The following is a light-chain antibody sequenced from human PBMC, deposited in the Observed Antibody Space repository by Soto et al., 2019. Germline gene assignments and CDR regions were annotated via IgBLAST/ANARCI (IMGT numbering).Light chain of an antibody. CDR2: RAS. J-gene: IGKJ1*01. CDR1: QSVSSN. CDR3: QQYNNWPPWT. V-gene: IGKV3-15*01. Sequence: EIVMTQSPATLSVSPGERATLSCRASQSVSSNLAWYQQKPGQAPRLLIYRASTMATGIPARFSGSGSETEFTLTISSLQSEDFAVYYCQQYNNWPPWTFGQGTKVEIK.